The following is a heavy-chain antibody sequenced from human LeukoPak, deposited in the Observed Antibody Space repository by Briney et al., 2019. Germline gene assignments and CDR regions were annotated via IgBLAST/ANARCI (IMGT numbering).Heavy chain of an antibody. CDR3: AKSEQWLVLAHFDY. CDR1: EFTFSSYA. CDR2: ISGSGGST. J-gene: IGHJ4*02. V-gene: IGHV3-23*01. Sequence: PGGSLRLSCAASEFTFSSYAMSWVRQAPGKGLEWVSAISGSGGSTYYADSVKGRFTISRDNSKNTLYLQMNSLRAEDTAVYYCAKSEQWLVLAHFDYWGQGTLVTVSS. D-gene: IGHD6-19*01.